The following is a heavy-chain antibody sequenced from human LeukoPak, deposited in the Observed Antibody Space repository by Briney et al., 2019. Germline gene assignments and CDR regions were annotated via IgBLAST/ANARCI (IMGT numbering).Heavy chain of an antibody. D-gene: IGHD4-17*01. Sequence: PSETLSLTCTVSGGSISSSSYYWAWILQPPGKVLEWIGSVFYSGSKYSNPSLESRLTISVDTSNNHFSLRLTSVTTADSAKYYCARHSFTGTFTPNNWFDPWGQGTLVTVSS. CDR1: GGSISSSSYY. J-gene: IGHJ5*02. V-gene: IGHV4-39*01. CDR3: ARHSFTGTFTPNNWFDP. CDR2: VFYSGSK.